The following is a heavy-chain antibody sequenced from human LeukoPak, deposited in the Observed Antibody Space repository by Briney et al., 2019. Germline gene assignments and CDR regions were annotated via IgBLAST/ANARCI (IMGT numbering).Heavy chain of an antibody. CDR2: ISGDGGST. J-gene: IGHJ4*02. D-gene: IGHD3-10*01. Sequence: GGSLRLSCAASGFTFSSYAMSWVRQAPGKGLEWVAAISGDGGSTYYAASVKGRFTISRDNSKNTLYLQMNSLRAEDTAVYYCAKVSRHISVVRGVISDFDYWGQGTLVTVSS. V-gene: IGHV3-23*01. CDR1: GFTFSSYA. CDR3: AKVSRHISVVRGVISDFDY.